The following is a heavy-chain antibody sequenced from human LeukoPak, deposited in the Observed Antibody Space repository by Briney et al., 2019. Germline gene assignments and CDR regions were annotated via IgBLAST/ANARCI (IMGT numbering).Heavy chain of an antibody. CDR2: VSGSGSNT. CDR3: AKDRRGYSGQIDI. CDR1: GFAFTTCA. D-gene: IGHD5-12*01. J-gene: IGHJ3*02. V-gene: IGHV3-23*01. Sequence: GGSLRLSCAASGFAFTTCAMSWVRHAPGKGLEWVSTVSGSGSNTYYADSVKGRFTISRDNSKNTLYLQMDSLRVEDTAVYYCAKDRRGYSGQIDIWGQGTMVTVS.